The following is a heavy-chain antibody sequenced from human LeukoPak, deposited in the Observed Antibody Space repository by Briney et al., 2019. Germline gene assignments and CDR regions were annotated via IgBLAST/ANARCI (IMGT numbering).Heavy chain of an antibody. CDR3: ASQKTRWELLGY. CDR1: GFTFSSYS. D-gene: IGHD1-26*01. CDR2: ISSSSSYI. Sequence: GGSLRLSCAASGFTFSSYSMNWVRQAPGKGLEWVSSISSSSSYIYYADSVKGRFTISRDNAKNSLYLQMNSLRAEDTAVYYCASQKTRWELLGYWGQGTLVTVSS. J-gene: IGHJ4*02. V-gene: IGHV3-21*01.